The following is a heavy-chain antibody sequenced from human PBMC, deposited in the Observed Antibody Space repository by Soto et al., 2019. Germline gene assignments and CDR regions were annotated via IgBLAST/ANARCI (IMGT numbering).Heavy chain of an antibody. D-gene: IGHD4-17*01. V-gene: IGHV1-18*01. CDR3: ARGCIAVTTHLCY. J-gene: IGHJ4*02. Sequence: QVQLVQSGAEIKKPGASVKVSCKASGYTFNTYGITWVRQAPGQGLEWMGWMNPYNGNTKFAQKFQDRVTMTTATSTSTAYMELAILRSEDTAVYYCARGCIAVTTHLCYWGQGTLVTVSS. CDR1: GYTFNTYG. CDR2: MNPYNGNT.